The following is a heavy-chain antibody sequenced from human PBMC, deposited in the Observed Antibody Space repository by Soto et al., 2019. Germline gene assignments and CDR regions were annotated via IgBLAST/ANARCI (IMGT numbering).Heavy chain of an antibody. D-gene: IGHD5-18*01. CDR3: ARSGYSFAWGY. Sequence: EVQLVESGGGLIPPGGSLRLSCAASGFLVNSAYMTWVRQAPGKGLEWLSMINSDGSTLYAESVKGRFTISRDNSKNRLDRQINSLRAEDTVMYYCARSGYSFAWGYWGQGTLVIVTS. J-gene: IGHJ4*02. CDR2: INSDGST. V-gene: IGHV3-53*01. CDR1: GFLVNSAY.